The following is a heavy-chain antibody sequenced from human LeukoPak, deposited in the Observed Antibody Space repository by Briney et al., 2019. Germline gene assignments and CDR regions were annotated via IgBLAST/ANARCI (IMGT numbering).Heavy chain of an antibody. CDR3: ARDLHGLSSGYYYSFFDY. Sequence: SETLSLTCTVSGGSISSGGYYWSWIRQHPGKGLEWIGYIYYSGSTYYNPSLKSRVTISVDTSKNQFSLKLSSVTAADTAVYYCARDLHGLSSGYYYSFFDYWGQGTLVTVSS. D-gene: IGHD3-22*01. J-gene: IGHJ4*02. CDR2: IYYSGST. V-gene: IGHV4-31*03. CDR1: GGSISSGGYY.